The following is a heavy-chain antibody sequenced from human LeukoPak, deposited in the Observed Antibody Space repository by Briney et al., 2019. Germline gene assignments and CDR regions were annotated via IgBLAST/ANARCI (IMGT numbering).Heavy chain of an antibody. CDR2: IRQDGSEK. Sequence: GGSLRLSCAASGFTFSSYSMNWVRQAPGKGLEWVANIRQDGSEKKYVDSVKGRFTISRDNAKNTLYLQMNNLRAEDTAVYYCVRYCSGRCPEYHFDYWGQGTLVTVSS. J-gene: IGHJ4*02. CDR1: GFTFSSYS. CDR3: VRYCSGRCPEYHFDY. D-gene: IGHD2-15*01. V-gene: IGHV3-7*01.